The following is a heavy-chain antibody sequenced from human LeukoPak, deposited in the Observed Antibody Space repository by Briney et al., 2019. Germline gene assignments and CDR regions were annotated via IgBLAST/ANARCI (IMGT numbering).Heavy chain of an antibody. V-gene: IGHV3-69-1*01. J-gene: IGHJ6*03. CDR1: GFIFSNYN. Sequence: PGGFLRLSCAASGFIFSNYNMNWVPQAPGKGLEWVSSISSRRFTYYADSVMGRFTDSRENAKYSLFLKMNSLSAEDTAVYYCARDHDYAEYMDVWGKGTTVTVSS. CDR3: ARDHDYAEYMDV. D-gene: IGHD4-17*01. CDR2: ISSRRFT.